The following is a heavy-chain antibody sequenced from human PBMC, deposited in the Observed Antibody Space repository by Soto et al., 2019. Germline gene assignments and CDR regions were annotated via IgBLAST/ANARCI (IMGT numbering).Heavy chain of an antibody. D-gene: IGHD2-15*01. CDR3: AHRPSYCSGGSCYSGFDY. V-gene: IGHV2-5*02. CDR2: IYWDDDK. J-gene: IGHJ4*02. Sequence: SGPTLVNPTQTLTLTCTFSGFSLSTSGVGVGWIRQPPGKALEWLALIYWDDDKRYSPSLKSRLTITKDTSKNQVVLTMTNMDPVDTATYYCAHRPSYCSGGSCYSGFDYWGQGTLVTVSS. CDR1: GFSLSTSGVG.